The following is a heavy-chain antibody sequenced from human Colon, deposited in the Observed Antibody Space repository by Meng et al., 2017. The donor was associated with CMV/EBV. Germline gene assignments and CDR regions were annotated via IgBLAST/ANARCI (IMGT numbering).Heavy chain of an antibody. J-gene: IGHJ4*02. V-gene: IGHV3-53*01. D-gene: IGHD3-9*01. CDR2: LYTSGTT. CDR3: ARGGHDFTTGFYDY. Sequence: GESLKISCAGSGFRLGDFAMSWVRQAPGKGLEWVSILYTSGTTYYADSVKGRFTISRDTSENTLFLQMNSLRAEDTAVYYCARGGHDFTTGFYDYWGQGALVTVSS. CDR1: GFRLGDFA.